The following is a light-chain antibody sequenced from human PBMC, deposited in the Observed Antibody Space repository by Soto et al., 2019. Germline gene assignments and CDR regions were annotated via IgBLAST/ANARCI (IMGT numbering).Light chain of an antibody. CDR2: DAS. J-gene: IGKJ1*01. CDR1: HFVSTY. CDR3: QQYSSHAT. V-gene: IGKV1-5*01. Sequence: SVGDSVTITCRASHFVSTYLAWYQQKPGKVPKLLIYDASSLQSEVPSRFSGGGSGTEFTLTISSLQADDFATYYCQQYSSHATFGQGTRVDIK.